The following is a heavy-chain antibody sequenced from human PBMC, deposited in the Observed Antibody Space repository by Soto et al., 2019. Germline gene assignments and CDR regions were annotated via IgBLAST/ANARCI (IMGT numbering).Heavy chain of an antibody. CDR3: ASFGVASMNWFDP. V-gene: IGHV4-30-4*01. CDR2: IDYSGNT. J-gene: IGHJ5*02. D-gene: IGHD3-3*01. Sequence: SETLSLTCTVSGVSITSGDYYWNWIRQPPGKGLEWIGNIDYSGNTYYNPSLKSRVTISLDTSKNQFSLKLSSVTAADTAVYYCASFGVASMNWFDPWGQGTLVTVSS. CDR1: GVSITSGDYY.